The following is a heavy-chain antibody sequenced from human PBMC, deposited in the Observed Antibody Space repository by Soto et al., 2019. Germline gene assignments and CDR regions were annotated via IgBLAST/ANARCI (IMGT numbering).Heavy chain of an antibody. J-gene: IGHJ4*02. D-gene: IGHD3-3*01. Sequence: QVQLVQSGAEVKKPGASVKVSCKASGYTFTTYGITWVRQAPGQGLEWMGWISAYNGNTNYAQTLQGRLTMTTDTTMSTAYMELRSLRSHDTIVYHCATDWAHNDVWSGCYHFDWWGQGNLVTVSS. V-gene: IGHV1-18*01. CDR2: ISAYNGNT. CDR3: ATDWAHNDVWSGCYHFDW. CDR1: GYTFTTYG.